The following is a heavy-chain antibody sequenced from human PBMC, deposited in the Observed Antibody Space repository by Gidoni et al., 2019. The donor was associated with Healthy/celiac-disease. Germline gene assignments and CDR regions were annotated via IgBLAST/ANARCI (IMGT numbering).Heavy chain of an antibody. Sequence: QVQLQESGPGLVTPSETLSLTCTVSGGSISSYYWSWIRQPPGKGLEWIGYIYYSGSTNYNPSLKSRVTISVDTSKNQFSLKLSSVTAADTAVYYCARECGISSSWYGGGMYDAFDIWGQGTMVTVSS. V-gene: IGHV4-59*01. D-gene: IGHD6-13*01. CDR1: GGSISSYY. J-gene: IGHJ3*02. CDR3: ARECGISSSWYGGGMYDAFDI. CDR2: IYYSGST.